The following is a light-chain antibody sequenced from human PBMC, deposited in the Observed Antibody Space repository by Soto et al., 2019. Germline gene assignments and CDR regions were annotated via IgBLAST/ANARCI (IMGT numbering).Light chain of an antibody. CDR2: DAS. V-gene: IGKV1-5*01. CDR3: QQYNSYSWT. J-gene: IGKJ1*01. CDR1: QSISSW. Sequence: DIQMTQSPSTLSASVGDRVTITCRASQSISSWLAWYQQKPGKAPKLLIYDASSLESGVPSRFSGSGSGTEFTLTIRSLKPDDFAAYYCQQYNSYSWTFGQGPKVEI.